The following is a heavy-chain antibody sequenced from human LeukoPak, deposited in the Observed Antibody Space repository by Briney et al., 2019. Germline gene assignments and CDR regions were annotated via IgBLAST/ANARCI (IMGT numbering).Heavy chain of an antibody. CDR3: ARTQDVTYFYYYMDV. V-gene: IGHV1-18*01. CDR1: GYTFTSYG. J-gene: IGHJ6*03. D-gene: IGHD2/OR15-2a*01. CDR2: ISVYNGNT. Sequence: ASVKVSCKASGYTFTSYGISWVRQAPGQGLEWMGWISVYNGNTNYAQKLQARVTMTTDTSTSTAYMELRSLRSDDTAVYYCARTQDVTYFYYYMDVWGTGTTVIVSS.